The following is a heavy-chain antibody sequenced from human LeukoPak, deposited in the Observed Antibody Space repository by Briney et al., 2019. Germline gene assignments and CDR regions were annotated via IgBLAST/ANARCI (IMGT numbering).Heavy chain of an antibody. J-gene: IGHJ4*02. V-gene: IGHV3-23*01. D-gene: IGHD3-10*01. Sequence: GGSLRLSCAASGFTFSTYAMSWVRQAPGKGLEWVSAISGSGGGTYYADSVKGRFTISRDNSKNTLYLQMNSLRAEDTAVYYCARDDYGSGSYWRYFDYWGQGTLVTVSS. CDR1: GFTFSTYA. CDR2: ISGSGGGT. CDR3: ARDDYGSGSYWRYFDY.